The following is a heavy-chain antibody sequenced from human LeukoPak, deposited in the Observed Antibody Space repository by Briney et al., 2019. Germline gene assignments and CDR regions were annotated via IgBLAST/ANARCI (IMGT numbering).Heavy chain of an antibody. D-gene: IGHD4-17*01. Sequence: SETLSLTCAVYGGSFSGYYWSWIRQPPGKGLEWSGEINHSGSTNYNPSLKSRVTISVDTSKNQFSLKLSSVTAADTAVYYCARGDGYGDYGWWFDPWGQGTLVTVSS. CDR1: GGSFSGYY. J-gene: IGHJ5*02. CDR3: ARGDGYGDYGWWFDP. CDR2: INHSGST. V-gene: IGHV4-34*01.